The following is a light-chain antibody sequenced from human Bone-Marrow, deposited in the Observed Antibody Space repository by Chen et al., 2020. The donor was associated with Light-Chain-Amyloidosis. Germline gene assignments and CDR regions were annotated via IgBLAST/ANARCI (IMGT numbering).Light chain of an antibody. V-gene: IGKV4-1*01. Sequence: DIVMTQSPDSLAVSLGERATINCKSSQSFLYSSNNKNYLAWYQQKPGQPPKLLMHWASTRESGVPDRFSGSGSGTDFTLTISSLQAEDVAVYYCQQYYNTLTFGPGTKVNIK. J-gene: IGKJ3*01. CDR1: QSFLYSSNNKNY. CDR3: QQYYNTLT. CDR2: WAS.